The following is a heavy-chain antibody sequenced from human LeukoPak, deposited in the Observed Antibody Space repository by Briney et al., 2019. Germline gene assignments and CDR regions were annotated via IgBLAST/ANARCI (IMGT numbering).Heavy chain of an antibody. Sequence: SETLSLTCTVSGGSISSYYWSWIRQPPGKGLEWIGYIYYSGSTNYNPSLKSRVTISVDTSKNQFSLKLSSVTAADTAVYYCARQARYGMDVWGPGTTVTVSS. CDR1: GGSISSYY. V-gene: IGHV4-59*08. CDR2: IYYSGST. CDR3: ARQARYGMDV. J-gene: IGHJ6*02.